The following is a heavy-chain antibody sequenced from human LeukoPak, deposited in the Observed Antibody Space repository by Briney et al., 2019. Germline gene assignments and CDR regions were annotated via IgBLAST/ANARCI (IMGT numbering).Heavy chain of an antibody. J-gene: IGHJ4*02. D-gene: IGHD3-10*01. CDR2: ISGSGASQ. Sequence: GGSLRLSCAASGFTFQSYAMSWVRQAPGKGLEGVSVISGSGASQFYADSVRGRFTISRDNSKNTMYLQMTSLRADDTAVYYCAKGGSGYGSGSDFDYWGQGTLVTVSS. V-gene: IGHV3-23*01. CDR1: GFTFQSYA. CDR3: AKGGSGYGSGSDFDY.